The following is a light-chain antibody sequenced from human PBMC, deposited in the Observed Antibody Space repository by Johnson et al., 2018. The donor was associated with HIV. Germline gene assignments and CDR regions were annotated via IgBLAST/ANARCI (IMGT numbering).Light chain of an antibody. CDR1: SSNIGAGYD. CDR3: QSYDNALSGSKV. V-gene: IGLV1-40*01. CDR2: GND. Sequence: QSVLTQPPSVSGAPGQRVTISCTGSSSNIGAGYDVHWYQQFPGTAPKLLIYGNDNRPSGVPERFSGSKSCTSASLAITGLQAEDEADYYCQSYDNALSGSKVFGTGTEVTVL. J-gene: IGLJ1*01.